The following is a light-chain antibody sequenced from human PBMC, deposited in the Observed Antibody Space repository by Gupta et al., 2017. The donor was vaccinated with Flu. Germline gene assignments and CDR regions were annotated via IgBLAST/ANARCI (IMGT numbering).Light chain of an antibody. V-gene: IGKV1-39*01. CDR3: QQRYRTGGSLS. CDR2: AAS. CDR1: QSISSY. J-gene: IGKJ4*01. Sequence: DIQMTQSPSSLSASVGDRVTITCRASQSISSYLNWYQQKPGKAPKLLIYAASSLQSGVPSRFSGSGAGTDFTLTISSLQPEDFATYYCQQRYRTGGSLSFGGGTKVEIK.